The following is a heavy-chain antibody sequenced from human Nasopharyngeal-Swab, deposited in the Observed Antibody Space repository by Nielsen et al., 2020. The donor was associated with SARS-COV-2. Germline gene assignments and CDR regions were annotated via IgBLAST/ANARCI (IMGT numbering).Heavy chain of an antibody. CDR1: GFTFSSYG. V-gene: IGHV3-30*18. J-gene: IGHJ4*02. CDR3: AKELTDTQRITMIVVGGGYFDY. D-gene: IGHD3-22*01. Sequence: GESLKISCAASGFTFSSYGMHWVRQAPGKGLEWVAVISYDGSNKYYADSVKGRFTISRGNSKNTLYLQMNSLRAEDTAVYYCAKELTDTQRITMIVVGGGYFDYWGQGTLVTVSS. CDR2: ISYDGSNK.